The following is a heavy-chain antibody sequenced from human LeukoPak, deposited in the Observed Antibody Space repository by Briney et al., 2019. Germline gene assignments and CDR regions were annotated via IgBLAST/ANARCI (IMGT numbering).Heavy chain of an antibody. CDR1: GGSISSSGDY. J-gene: IGHJ5*02. CDR3: ARERGGAREPWFDP. D-gene: IGHD1-26*01. CDR2: IYYSGST. V-gene: IGHV4-39*02. Sequence: SETLSLTCTVSGGSISSSGDYWGWIRQPPGKGLEWIGNIYYSGSTYYNPSLKSRVTISVDTSKNQFSLKLSSVTAADTAVYYCARERGGAREPWFDPWGQGTLVTVSS.